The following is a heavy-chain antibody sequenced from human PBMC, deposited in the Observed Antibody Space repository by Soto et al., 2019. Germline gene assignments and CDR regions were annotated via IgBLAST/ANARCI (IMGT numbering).Heavy chain of an antibody. Sequence: SETLSLTCAVYGGSFSGYYWSWIRQPPGKGLEWIGEINHSGSTNYNPSLKSRVAISVDKSKNQFSLKLSSVTAADTAVYYCARGVAVAGTPSGFDIWGQGTMVTVSS. CDR1: GGSFSGYY. CDR3: ARGVAVAGTPSGFDI. D-gene: IGHD6-19*01. J-gene: IGHJ3*02. CDR2: INHSGST. V-gene: IGHV4-34*01.